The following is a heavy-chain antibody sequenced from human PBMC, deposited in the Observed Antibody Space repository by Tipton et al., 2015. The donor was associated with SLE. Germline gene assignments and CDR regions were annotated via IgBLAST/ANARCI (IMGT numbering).Heavy chain of an antibody. Sequence: TLSPTCSVSGDSISSNNWWNWVRQTPGKGLECIGEIYQNGNTNYNPSLKSRLTISLDKSKNQFSLKLSSVTAADTAVYYCARLRIVGATSPFQHWGQGTLVNVSS. V-gene: IGHV4-4*02. J-gene: IGHJ1*01. D-gene: IGHD1-26*01. CDR1: GDSISSNNW. CDR3: ARLRIVGATSPFQH. CDR2: IYQNGNT.